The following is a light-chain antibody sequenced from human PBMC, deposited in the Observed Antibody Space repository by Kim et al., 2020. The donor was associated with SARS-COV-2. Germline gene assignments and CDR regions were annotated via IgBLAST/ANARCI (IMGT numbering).Light chain of an antibody. CDR2: MAS. J-gene: IGKJ1*01. Sequence: GDRVTITCRASQSISSWLAWYQQKPRKAPKLLIYMASSLESGVPSRFSGSGSGTEFTLTITSLQPDDFATYYCQQYNTYSWTFGRGTKVDIK. CDR1: QSISSW. CDR3: QQYNTYSWT. V-gene: IGKV1-5*03.